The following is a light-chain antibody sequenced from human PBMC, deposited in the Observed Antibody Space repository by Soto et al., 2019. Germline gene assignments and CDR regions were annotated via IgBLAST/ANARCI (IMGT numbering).Light chain of an antibody. CDR2: EVS. V-gene: IGLV2-14*01. CDR1: SSDVGAYNY. CDR3: SAFATSRAYV. Sequence: QSALTQPASVSGSPGQSITISCTGTSSDVGAYNYVSWYQQQSGKAPKLLIHEVSNRPAGVSNRFSGSKSGNTASLTISGRQAEDEADYYCSAFATSRAYVFGIGTKLTVL. J-gene: IGLJ1*01.